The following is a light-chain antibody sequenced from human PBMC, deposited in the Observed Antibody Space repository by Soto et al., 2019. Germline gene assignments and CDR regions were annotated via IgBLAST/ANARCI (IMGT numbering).Light chain of an antibody. J-gene: IGKJ4*01. Sequence: EIVLTQSPATLSLSPGERATLSCRASQSVSSYLAWYQQKPGQAPRLLIYDASNRATGIPARFSGSGSGTDFSLPIXXXXXXXFAVSYCHQPXXXXLTFGG. V-gene: IGKV3-11*01. CDR1: QSVSSY. CDR2: DAS. CDR3: HQPXXXXLT.